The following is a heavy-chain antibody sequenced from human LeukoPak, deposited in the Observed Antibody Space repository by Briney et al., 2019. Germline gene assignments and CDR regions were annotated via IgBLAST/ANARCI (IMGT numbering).Heavy chain of an antibody. CDR1: GYTFTGYY. Sequence: ASVKVSRKASGYTFTGYYIHWGGKAPGQGLEWMGRINPSSGVTYYVQKFEGRVTMTRDTSVSTVYMEVGNLTSDDTAMYFCARRGFDSWGQGTLVTVSS. V-gene: IGHV1-2*06. CDR2: INPSSGVT. CDR3: ARRGFDS. J-gene: IGHJ4*02. D-gene: IGHD3-16*01.